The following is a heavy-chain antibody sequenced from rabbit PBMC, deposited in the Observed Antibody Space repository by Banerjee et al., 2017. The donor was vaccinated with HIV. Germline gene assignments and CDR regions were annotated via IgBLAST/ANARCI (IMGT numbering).Heavy chain of an antibody. Sequence: QSLEESGGGLVQPEGSLTLTCTASGFSFSSRYYMCWVRQAPGKGLEWIGCVGSGATGNTYYANWAKGRFTSSKTSSTTLTLQMTSLTAADTATYFCAIATMTMVITDLWGQGTLVTVS. D-gene: IGHD2-1*01. J-gene: IGHJ4*01. V-gene: IGHV1S40*01. CDR1: GFSFSSRYY. CDR2: VGSGATGNT. CDR3: AIATMTMVITDL.